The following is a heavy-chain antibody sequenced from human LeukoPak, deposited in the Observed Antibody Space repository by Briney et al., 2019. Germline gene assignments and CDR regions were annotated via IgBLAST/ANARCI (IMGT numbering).Heavy chain of an antibody. Sequence: SVKVSCKASGGTFNSYAISWVRQAPGQGLEWMGRIIPILGIANYAQKFQGRVTITADKSTSTAYMELSSLRSEDTAVYYCARAILGYCSSTSSWPEDIWGQGTMVTVSS. CDR2: IIPILGIA. V-gene: IGHV1-69*04. CDR3: ARAILGYCSSTSSWPEDI. J-gene: IGHJ3*02. CDR1: GGTFNSYA. D-gene: IGHD2-2*01.